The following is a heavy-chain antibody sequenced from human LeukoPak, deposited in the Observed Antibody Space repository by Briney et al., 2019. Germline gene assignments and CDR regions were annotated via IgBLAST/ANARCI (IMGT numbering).Heavy chain of an antibody. V-gene: IGHV3-30-3*01. D-gene: IGHD3-22*01. CDR1: GFTFSSYA. CDR3: ARVSGKWLLLRHFDY. J-gene: IGHJ4*02. CDR2: ISYDGSNK. Sequence: PGGSLRPSCAASGFTFSSYAMHWVRQAPGKGLEWVAVISYDGSNKYYADSVKGRFTISRDNSKNTLYLQMNSLRAEDTAVYYCARVSGKWLLLRHFDYWGQGTLVTVSS.